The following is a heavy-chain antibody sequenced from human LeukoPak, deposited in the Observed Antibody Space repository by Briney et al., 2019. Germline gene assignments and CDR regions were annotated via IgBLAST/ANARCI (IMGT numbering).Heavy chain of an antibody. CDR3: ARDPADNGVTNWFDP. D-gene: IGHD4-17*01. V-gene: IGHV1-69*04. CDR1: GGTFSSYT. Sequence: SVKVSCKASGGTFSSYTISWVRQAPGQGLEWMGRIIPILGIANYAQKFQGRVTITADKSTSTAYMELSSLRSEDTAVYYCARDPADNGVTNWFDPWGQGTLVTVSS. J-gene: IGHJ5*02. CDR2: IIPILGIA.